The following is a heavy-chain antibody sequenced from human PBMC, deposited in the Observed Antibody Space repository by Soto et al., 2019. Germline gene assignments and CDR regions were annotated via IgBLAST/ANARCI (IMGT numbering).Heavy chain of an antibody. CDR1: GGTFSSYA. D-gene: IGHD3-9*01. J-gene: IGHJ5*02. CDR3: ARGNRLVIPYGVDWFDP. Sequence: GASVKVSCKASGGTFSSYAISWVRQAPGQGLEWMGGIIPIFGTANYAQKFQGRVTITADESTSTAYMELSSLRSEDTAVYYCARGNRLVIPYGVDWFDPWGQGTLVTVSS. CDR2: IIPIFGTA. V-gene: IGHV1-69*13.